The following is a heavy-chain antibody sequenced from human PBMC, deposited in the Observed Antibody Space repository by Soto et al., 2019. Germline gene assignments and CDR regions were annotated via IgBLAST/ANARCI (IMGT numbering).Heavy chain of an antibody. CDR2: MSYTGRT. Sequence: QVQLQESGPGLVKPSETLSLTYTVSGGSLSGVYWSWLRQPPGKGLEWLGYMSYTGRTDYNPSLQSRVTLSVATSKIQFFLMLTSVTAAATAVYYCAIMDSSVYYRINYWGQGTLVTVSS. D-gene: IGHD3-22*01. CDR1: GGSLSGVY. J-gene: IGHJ4*02. CDR3: AIMDSSVYYRINY. V-gene: IGHV4-59*01.